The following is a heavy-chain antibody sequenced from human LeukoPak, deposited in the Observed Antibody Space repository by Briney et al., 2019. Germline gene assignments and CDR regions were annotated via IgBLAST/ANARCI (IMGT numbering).Heavy chain of an antibody. V-gene: IGHV4-59*08. D-gene: IGHD3-22*01. J-gene: IGHJ4*02. CDR1: GGSISSYH. Sequence: PSETLSLTCTVSGGSISSYHWSWIRQPPGKGLEWIGYIYYSGSTYYNPSLKSRVTISVDTSKNQFSLKLSSVTAADTAVYYCALDDSSGYYFYWGQGTLVTVSS. CDR2: IYYSGST. CDR3: ALDDSSGYYFY.